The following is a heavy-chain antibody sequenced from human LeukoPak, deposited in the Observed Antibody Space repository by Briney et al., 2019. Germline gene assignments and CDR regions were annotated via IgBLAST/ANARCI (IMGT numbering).Heavy chain of an antibody. CDR2: ISDSGRTI. CDR3: AKDGSSSPHFDY. D-gene: IGHD6-6*01. V-gene: IGHV3-11*01. J-gene: IGHJ4*02. Sequence: PGGSLRLSCAASGFTFSDYYMSWIRQAPGKGLEWVSHISDSGRTIYYADSVKGRFTISRDNAKNSLYLQMNSLRAEDTAVYYCAKDGSSSPHFDYWGQGTLVTVSS. CDR1: GFTFSDYY.